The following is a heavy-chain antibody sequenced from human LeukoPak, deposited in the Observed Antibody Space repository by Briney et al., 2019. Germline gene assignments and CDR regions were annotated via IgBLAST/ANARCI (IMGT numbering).Heavy chain of an antibody. Sequence: ASVKVSCKASGYTFTSYDINWVRQATGQGLEWMGWMNPNSGNTGYAQKFQGRVTMTRNTSISTAYMELSSLRSEDTAVYYCARGEYDILTGYQEYYFDYWGQGTLVTVSS. J-gene: IGHJ4*02. CDR3: ARGEYDILTGYQEYYFDY. D-gene: IGHD3-9*01. CDR1: GYTFTSYD. CDR2: MNPNSGNT. V-gene: IGHV1-8*01.